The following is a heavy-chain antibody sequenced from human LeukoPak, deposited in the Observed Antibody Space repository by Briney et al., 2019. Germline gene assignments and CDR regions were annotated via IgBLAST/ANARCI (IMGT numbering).Heavy chain of an antibody. CDR3: TRLGGEDAFDI. V-gene: IGHV3-73*01. CDR1: GFTFSGSA. Sequence: GGSLRLSCAASGFTFSGSAMHWVRQASGKGLEWVGRIRSKANSYATAYAASVKGRFTISRDDSKNTAYLQMNSLKTEDTAVYYCTRLGGEDAFDIWGQGTMVTVSS. CDR2: IRSKANSYAT. J-gene: IGHJ3*02. D-gene: IGHD2-21*01.